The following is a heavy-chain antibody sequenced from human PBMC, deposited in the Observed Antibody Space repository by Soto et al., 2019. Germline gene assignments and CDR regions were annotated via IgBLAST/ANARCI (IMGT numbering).Heavy chain of an antibody. D-gene: IGHD3-9*01. CDR3: AKDDYYDILTGYSLTYFDY. V-gene: IGHV3-23*01. Sequence: PRLSCAASGFTFSSYAMSWVRQAPGKGLEWVSAISGSGGSTYYADSVKGRFTISRDNSKNTLYLQMNSLRAEDTAVYYCAKDDYYDILTGYSLTYFDYWGQGTLVTVSS. CDR1: GFTFSSYA. CDR2: ISGSGGST. J-gene: IGHJ4*02.